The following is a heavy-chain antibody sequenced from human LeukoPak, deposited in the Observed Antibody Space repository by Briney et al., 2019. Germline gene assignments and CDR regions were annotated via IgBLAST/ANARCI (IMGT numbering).Heavy chain of an antibody. V-gene: IGHV4-39*01. J-gene: IGHJ6*03. CDR2: IYYSGST. Sequence: SETLSLTCTISGSSIGSGSYYWGWIRQPPGKGLEWIGSIYYSGSTYYNPSLKSRVTISVDTSKNQFSLKLSSVTAADTAVYYCARLISHYYYYMDVWGKGTTVTVSS. D-gene: IGHD3/OR15-3a*01. CDR1: GSSIGSGSYY. CDR3: ARLISHYYYYMDV.